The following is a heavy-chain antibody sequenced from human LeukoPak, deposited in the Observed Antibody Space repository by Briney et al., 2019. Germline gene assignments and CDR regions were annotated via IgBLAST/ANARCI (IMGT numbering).Heavy chain of an antibody. CDR1: GGSISSYY. J-gene: IGHJ4*02. D-gene: IGHD5-12*01. V-gene: IGHV4-59*01. Sequence: SETLSLTCTVSGGSISSYYWSWTRQPPGKGLEWIGYIYYSGSTNYNPSLKSRVTISVDTSKNQFSLKLSSVTAADTAVYYCARDNPGGYADYWGQGTLVTVSS. CDR3: ARDNPGGYADY. CDR2: IYYSGST.